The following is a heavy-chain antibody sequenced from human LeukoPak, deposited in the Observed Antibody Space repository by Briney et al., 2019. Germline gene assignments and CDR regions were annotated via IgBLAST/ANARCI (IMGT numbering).Heavy chain of an antibody. CDR1: GFTFSNYW. V-gene: IGHV3-7*01. CDR2: IKEDGSEK. D-gene: IGHD6-13*01. CDR3: ASGRQLGY. J-gene: IGHJ4*02. Sequence: GGSLSLSCAASGFTFSNYWMSWVRQAPGKGLEWVADIKEDGSEKYYVDSVKGRFTISRDNARNSLYLQMNSLRAEDTAVYYCASGRQLGYWGQGTLVTVSS.